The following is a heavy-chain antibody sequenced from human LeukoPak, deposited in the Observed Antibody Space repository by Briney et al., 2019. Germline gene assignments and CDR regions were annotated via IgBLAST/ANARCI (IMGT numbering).Heavy chain of an antibody. J-gene: IGHJ4*02. CDR3: ARRQDSGYDFDF. CDR1: GSTFSNYW. CDR2: IYPGDSDT. D-gene: IGHD5-12*01. V-gene: IGHV5-51*01. Sequence: NRGESLQISCKGSGSTFSNYWIAWVRQPSGKGLEWMGIIYPGDSDTRYSPSFQGQVTLSADKSTNTAHLQWSSLKASDTAIYYCARRQDSGYDFDFWGQGTLVTVSS.